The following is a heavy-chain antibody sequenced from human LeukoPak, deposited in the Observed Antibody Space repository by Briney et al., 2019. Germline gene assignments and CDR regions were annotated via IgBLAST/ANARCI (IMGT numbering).Heavy chain of an antibody. D-gene: IGHD6-6*01. V-gene: IGHV3-11*04. CDR2: MSGSADTI. CDR3: ARDYSSSSDYFYYMDV. Sequence: GGSLRLSCAASGFTFSDYYVSWIRQAPGRGLEWLSYMSGSADTIYYADSVRGRFTISRDNAKNSLYLQMSSLRAEDTALYYCARDYSSSSDYFYYMDVWGKGTTVTVSS. J-gene: IGHJ6*03. CDR1: GFTFSDYY.